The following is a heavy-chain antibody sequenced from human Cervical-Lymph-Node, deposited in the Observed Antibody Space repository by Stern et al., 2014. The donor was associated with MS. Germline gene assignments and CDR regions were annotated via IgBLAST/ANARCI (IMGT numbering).Heavy chain of an antibody. CDR2: MNSDNGNT. CDR3: ARPMSDNWYKSLGY. CDR1: GYSFTAYD. V-gene: IGHV1-8*01. D-gene: IGHD1-1*01. Sequence: QVQLVQSGAEVKKPGASVKVSCKASGYSFTAYDINWVRQAPGQGLEWMGWMNSDNGNTGFAQKFQGRVTLTRNPSIGTAYMELSSLRSDDTAVYYCARPMSDNWYKSLGYWGQGTLVTVSS. J-gene: IGHJ4*02.